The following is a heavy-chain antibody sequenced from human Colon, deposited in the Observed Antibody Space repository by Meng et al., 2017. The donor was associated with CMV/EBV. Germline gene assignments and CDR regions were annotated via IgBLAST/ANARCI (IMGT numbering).Heavy chain of an antibody. J-gene: IGHJ5*02. D-gene: IGHD3-10*01. CDR1: GFMFSTYR. CDR2: IKEDGSEK. V-gene: IGHV3-7*01. CDR3: AREERWFGELPVP. Sequence: GGSLRLSCAASGFMFSTYRMSWVRQAPGKGLEWVANIKEDGSEKWYADSVKGRFTIARDNAESSVSLQMNNLRVEDTAVYYCAREERWFGELPVPWGQGTLVTVSS.